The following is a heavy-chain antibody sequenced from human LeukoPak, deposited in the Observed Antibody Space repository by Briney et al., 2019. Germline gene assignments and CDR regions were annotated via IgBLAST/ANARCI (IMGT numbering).Heavy chain of an antibody. CDR3: ARDTYYDFWSGLDP. D-gene: IGHD3-3*01. CDR2: IYYSGST. V-gene: IGHV4-30-4*01. Sequence: SETLSLTCAVYGGSFSDYYWSWIRQPPGKGLEWIGYIYYSGSTYYNPSLKSRVTISVDASKNQFSLKLSSVTAADTAVYYCARDTYYDFWSGLDPWGQGTLVTVSS. CDR1: GGSFSDYY. J-gene: IGHJ5*02.